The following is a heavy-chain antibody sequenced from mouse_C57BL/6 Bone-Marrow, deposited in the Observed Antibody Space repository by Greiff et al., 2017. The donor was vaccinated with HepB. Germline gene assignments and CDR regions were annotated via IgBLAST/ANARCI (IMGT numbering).Heavy chain of an antibody. V-gene: IGHV5-6*01. Sequence: EVHLVESGGDLVKPGGSLKLSCAASGFTFSSYGMSWVRQTPDKRLEWVATISSGGSYTYYPDSVKGRFTISRDNVKNTLYLQMSSLKSEDTAMYYCARKQLRMDYWGQGTSVTVSS. D-gene: IGHD3-2*02. J-gene: IGHJ4*01. CDR3: ARKQLRMDY. CDR2: ISSGGSYT. CDR1: GFTFSSYG.